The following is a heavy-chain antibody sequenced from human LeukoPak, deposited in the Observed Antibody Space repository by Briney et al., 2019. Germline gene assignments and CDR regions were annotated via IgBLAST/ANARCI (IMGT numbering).Heavy chain of an antibody. Sequence: PGGSLRLSCAASGFTFSSYSMNWVRQAPGKGLEWASSISSSSSYIYYADSVKGRFTISRDNAKNSLYLQMNSLRAEDTAVYYCARENIVLMVYAIDDWGQGTLVTVSS. CDR2: ISSSSSYI. J-gene: IGHJ4*02. CDR3: ARENIVLMVYAIDD. CDR1: GFTFSSYS. V-gene: IGHV3-21*01. D-gene: IGHD2-8*01.